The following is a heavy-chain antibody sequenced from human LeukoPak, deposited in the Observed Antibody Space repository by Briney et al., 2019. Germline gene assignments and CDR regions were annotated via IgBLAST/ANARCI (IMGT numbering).Heavy chain of an antibody. J-gene: IGHJ4*02. CDR2: IKQDGSEK. CDR3: ARDPLGWDY. Sequence: GGSLRLSCGASGFTFSSYAMSWVRQAPGKGLEWVANIKQDGSEKYYVDSVKGRFTISRDNAKNSLCLQMNSLRAEDTAVYYCARDPLGWDYWGQGTLVTVSS. D-gene: IGHD2-15*01. CDR1: GFTFSSYA. V-gene: IGHV3-7*01.